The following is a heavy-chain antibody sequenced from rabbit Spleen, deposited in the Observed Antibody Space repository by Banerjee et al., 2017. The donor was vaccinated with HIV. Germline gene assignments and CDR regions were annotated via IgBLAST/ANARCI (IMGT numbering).Heavy chain of an antibody. V-gene: IGHV1S45*01. Sequence: QQQLEESGGGLVKPGGTLTLTCKASGIDFSSYYYMCWVRQAPGKGLEWIACIYISGGSAFYASWAKGRFSISETSSTTVALQMTSLTAANTATYFCARDVDTIYFRFSVWGQGTLVTVS. CDR2: IYISGGSA. J-gene: IGHJ4*01. D-gene: IGHD1-1*01. CDR1: GIDFSSYYY. CDR3: ARDVDTIYFRFSV.